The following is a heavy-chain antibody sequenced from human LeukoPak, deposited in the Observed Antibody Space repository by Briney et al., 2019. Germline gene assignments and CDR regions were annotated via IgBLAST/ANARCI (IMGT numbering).Heavy chain of an antibody. Sequence: ASVKVSCKASGYTFTGYYMHWVRQAPGQGLEWMGWINPNSGGTNYAQKVQGRVTMTRDTSISTAYMELSRLRSDATAVYYCARSGGYSYGVDWFAPWGQGTLVTVSS. J-gene: IGHJ5*02. CDR2: INPNSGGT. CDR3: ARSGGYSYGVDWFAP. CDR1: GYTFTGYY. D-gene: IGHD5-18*01. V-gene: IGHV1-2*02.